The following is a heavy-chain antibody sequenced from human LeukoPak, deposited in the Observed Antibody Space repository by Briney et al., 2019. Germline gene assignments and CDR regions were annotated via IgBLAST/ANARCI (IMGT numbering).Heavy chain of an antibody. Sequence: GGSLRLSCAASGFTFSSYAMSWVRQAPGKGLEWVSTFSGSGGSTHYADSVKGRFTISRDNSKNTLYLQMNSLRAEDTAVYYCAGYCSGGSCLPRGWFDPWGQGTLVTVSS. CDR3: AGYCSGGSCLPRGWFDP. CDR1: GFTFSSYA. D-gene: IGHD2-15*01. CDR2: FSGSGGST. J-gene: IGHJ5*02. V-gene: IGHV3-23*01.